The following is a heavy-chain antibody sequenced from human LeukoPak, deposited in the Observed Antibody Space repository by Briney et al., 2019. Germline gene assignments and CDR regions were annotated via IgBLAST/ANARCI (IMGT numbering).Heavy chain of an antibody. D-gene: IGHD2-15*01. V-gene: IGHV4-39*07. J-gene: IGHJ5*02. CDR2: IYYSGST. CDR3: ARDPFDCSGGSCYSDPP. CDR1: GGSISSSSYY. Sequence: PSETLSLTCTVSGGSISSSSYYWGWIRQPPGKGLEWIGSIYYSGSTYYNPSLKSRVTISVDTSKNQFSLKLSSVTAADTAVYYCARDPFDCSGGSCYSDPPWGQGTLVTVSS.